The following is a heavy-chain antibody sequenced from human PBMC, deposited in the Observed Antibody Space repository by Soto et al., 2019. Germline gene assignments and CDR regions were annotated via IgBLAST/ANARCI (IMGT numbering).Heavy chain of an antibody. J-gene: IGHJ6*02. CDR1: GFTFSSYS. V-gene: IGHV3-21*01. CDR3: ARCPTDFWSGYFYYYYGMDV. Sequence: PGGSLRLSCAASGFTFSSYSMNWVRQAPGKGLEWVSSISSSSSYIYYADSVKGRFTISRDNAKNSLYLQMNSLRAEDTAVYYCARCPTDFWSGYFYYYYGMDVWGQGTTVTVSS. D-gene: IGHD3-3*01. CDR2: ISSSSSYI.